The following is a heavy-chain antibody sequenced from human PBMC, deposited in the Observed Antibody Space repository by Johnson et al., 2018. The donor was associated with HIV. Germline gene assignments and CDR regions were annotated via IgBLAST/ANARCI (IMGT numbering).Heavy chain of an antibody. V-gene: IGHV3-7*01. J-gene: IGHJ3*02. CDR2: SEK. Sequence: SEKYYVDSVKGRFTISRDNAKNSLYLQMNSLRAEDTAVYYCARSSGYYGTDAFDIWGQGTMVTVSS. CDR3: ARSSGYYGTDAFDI. D-gene: IGHD3-22*01.